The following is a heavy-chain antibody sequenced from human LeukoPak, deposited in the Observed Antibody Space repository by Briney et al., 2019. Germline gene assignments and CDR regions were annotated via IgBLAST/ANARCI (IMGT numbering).Heavy chain of an antibody. CDR1: GYTFTGYY. CDR3: ARSVSSGWAHFDY. Sequence: ASVKVSCKASGYTFTGYYMRWVRQAPGQGLEWMGWINPNSGGTNYAQKFQGWVTMTRDTSISTAYMELSRLRSDDTAMYYCARSVSSGWAHFDYWGQGTPVTASS. CDR2: INPNSGGT. D-gene: IGHD6-19*01. V-gene: IGHV1-2*04. J-gene: IGHJ4*02.